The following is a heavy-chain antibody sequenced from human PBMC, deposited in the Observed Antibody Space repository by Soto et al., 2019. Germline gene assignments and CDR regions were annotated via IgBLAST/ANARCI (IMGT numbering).Heavy chain of an antibody. J-gene: IGHJ2*01. V-gene: IGHV4-30-4*01. CDR1: GGSISSGDYY. Sequence: QVQLQESGPGLVKPSQTLSLTCTVSGGSISSGDYYWSWIRQPPGKGLEWIGYIYYSGSTYYNPSRTSRVTISVATSQTQFSMKMSSVTAADTAVYYCARDTFGTPRQGYWYFDLWGRGTLVTVSS. CDR3: ARDTFGTPRQGYWYFDL. CDR2: IYYSGST. D-gene: IGHD3-16*01.